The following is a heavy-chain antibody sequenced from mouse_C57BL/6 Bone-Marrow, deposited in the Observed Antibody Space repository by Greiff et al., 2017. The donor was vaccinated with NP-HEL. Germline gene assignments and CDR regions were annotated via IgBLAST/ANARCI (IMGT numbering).Heavy chain of an antibody. J-gene: IGHJ2*01. CDR1: GYTFTSYW. D-gene: IGHD1-1*01. V-gene: IGHV1-50*01. Sequence: QVHVKQPGAELVKPGASVKLSCKASGYTFTSYWMQWVKQRPGQGLEWIGEIDPSDSYTNYNQKFKGKATLTVDTSSSTAYMQLSSLTSEDSAVYYCASDTTVAYFDYWGQGTTLTVSS. CDR2: IDPSDSYT. CDR3: ASDTTVAYFDY.